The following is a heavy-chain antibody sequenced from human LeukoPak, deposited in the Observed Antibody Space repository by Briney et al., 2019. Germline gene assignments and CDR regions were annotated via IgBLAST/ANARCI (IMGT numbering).Heavy chain of an antibody. V-gene: IGHV3-21*01. Sequence: GGSLRLSCAASGFTFSSYSMNWVRQAPGKGLEWVSSISSSSSYIYYADSVKGRFTISRDNAKNSLYLQMNSLRAEDTAVYYCARAGSSWYAYYFDYWGQGTLVTVSS. CDR2: ISSSSSYI. D-gene: IGHD6-13*01. J-gene: IGHJ4*02. CDR3: ARAGSSWYAYYFDY. CDR1: GFTFSSYS.